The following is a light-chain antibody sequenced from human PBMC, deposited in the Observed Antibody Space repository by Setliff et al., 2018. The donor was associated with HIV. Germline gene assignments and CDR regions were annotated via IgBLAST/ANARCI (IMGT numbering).Light chain of an antibody. J-gene: IGLJ1*01. Sequence: QSALAQPASVSGSPGQSITISCTGISSDVGGYYSVSWYQPHPGKAPKLLIYDVINRHPGVSNRFSGSRSGNTASLTISGLQVDDEADYYGSSYTTSSTLYVFGPGTKVTVL. CDR1: SSDVGGYYS. V-gene: IGLV2-14*03. CDR2: DVI. CDR3: SSYTTSSTLYV.